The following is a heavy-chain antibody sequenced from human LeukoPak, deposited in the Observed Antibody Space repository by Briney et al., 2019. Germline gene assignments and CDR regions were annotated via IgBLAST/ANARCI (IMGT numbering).Heavy chain of an antibody. J-gene: IGHJ4*02. CDR3: AKAGGDIIVVVPAARIIDY. Sequence: GGSLRLSCAASGFTCSSYGMHWVRQAPGKGLEWVAFIRYDGSNKYYADSVKGRFTISRDNSKNTLYLQMNSLRAEDTAVYYCAKAGGDIIVVVPAARIIDYWGQGTLVTVSS. D-gene: IGHD2-2*01. CDR2: IRYDGSNK. V-gene: IGHV3-30*02. CDR1: GFTCSSYG.